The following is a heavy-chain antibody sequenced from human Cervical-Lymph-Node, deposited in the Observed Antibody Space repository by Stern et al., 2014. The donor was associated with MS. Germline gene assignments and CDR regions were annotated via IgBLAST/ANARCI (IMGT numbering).Heavy chain of an antibody. CDR1: GFIFSNYW. CDR3: VRDNYGTDY. J-gene: IGHJ4*02. Sequence: EVQLVESGGDLVQPGGSLRLSCAASGFIFSNYWMQWVRQAPGKGLVGVSHINSDGISTAYADSVKGRFTTSRDNAKNALYLQMDDLRAEDTAVYFCVRDNYGTDYWGQGTLVTVSS. CDR2: INSDGIST. D-gene: IGHD3-16*01. V-gene: IGHV3-74*03.